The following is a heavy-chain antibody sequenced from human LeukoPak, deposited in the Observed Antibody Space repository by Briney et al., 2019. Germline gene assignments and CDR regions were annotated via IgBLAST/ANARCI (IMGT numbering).Heavy chain of an antibody. J-gene: IGHJ4*02. CDR3: ARERGDYYFDY. V-gene: IGHV4-4*07. CDR1: GGSISSYY. Sequence: PSETLSLACTVPGGSISSYYWSWIRQPAGKGLEWIGRIYSSGATTYNPSLKSRVAMSVDTSKNQFSLNLRSVTAADTAVYYCARERGDYYFDYWGQGTLVTVSS. D-gene: IGHD2-21*02. CDR2: IYSSGAT.